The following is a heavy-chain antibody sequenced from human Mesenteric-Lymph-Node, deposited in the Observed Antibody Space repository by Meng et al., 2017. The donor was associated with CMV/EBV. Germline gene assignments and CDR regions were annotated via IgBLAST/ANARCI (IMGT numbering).Heavy chain of an antibody. CDR3: AREVYDYVWGSYRYVDY. Sequence: SETLSLTCTVSGGSVSSGSYYWSWIRQPPGKGLEWIGYIYYSGSTNYNPSLKSRVTISVDTSKNQFSLKLSSVTAADTAVYYCAREVYDYVWGSYRYVDYWGQGTLVTVSS. V-gene: IGHV4-61*01. CDR2: IYYSGST. CDR1: GGSVSSGSYY. D-gene: IGHD3-16*02. J-gene: IGHJ4*02.